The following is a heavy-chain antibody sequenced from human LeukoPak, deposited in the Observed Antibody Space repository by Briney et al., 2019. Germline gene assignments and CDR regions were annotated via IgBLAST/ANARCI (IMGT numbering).Heavy chain of an antibody. CDR1: EFTFSRYD. Sequence: GGSLRLSCAASEFTFSRYDLSWVRQAPGKGLECVSTISRTVTTTYYADSVKGRFTISRDNSKNTLYLQMNSLRAEDTALYYCAKDRSTAVAGSIDYWGQGTLVTVSS. J-gene: IGHJ4*02. V-gene: IGHV3-23*01. D-gene: IGHD6-19*01. CDR3: AKDRSTAVAGSIDY. CDR2: ISRTVTTT.